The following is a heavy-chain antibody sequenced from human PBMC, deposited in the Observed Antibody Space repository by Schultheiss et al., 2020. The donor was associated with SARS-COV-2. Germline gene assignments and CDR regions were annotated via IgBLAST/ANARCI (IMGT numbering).Heavy chain of an antibody. CDR3: ARSYSYGYPPYYYYGMDV. CDR2: ISAYNGNT. J-gene: IGHJ6*02. D-gene: IGHD5-18*01. V-gene: IGHV1-18*04. CDR1: GYTFTGYY. Sequence: ASVKVSCKASGYTFTGYYMHWVRQAPGQGLEWMGWISAYNGNTNYAQKLQGRVTMTTDTSASTAYMELRSLRSDDTAVYYCARSYSYGYPPYYYYGMDVWGRGTTVTVSS.